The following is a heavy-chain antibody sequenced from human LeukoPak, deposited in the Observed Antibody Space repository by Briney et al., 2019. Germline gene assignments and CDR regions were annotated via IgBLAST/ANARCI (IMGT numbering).Heavy chain of an antibody. CDR1: GFTFSSYG. CDR2: IRYDGSDK. Sequence: GGSLRLSCAASGFTFSSYGMHWVRQAPGKGLEWVAFIRYDGSDKYYADSVKGRFTISGDNSKNTVYLQMNSLRAEDTAVYYCAKGEGWQQPYYYYMDVWGKGTTVTISS. D-gene: IGHD6-13*01. CDR3: AKGEGWQQPYYYYMDV. V-gene: IGHV3-30*02. J-gene: IGHJ6*03.